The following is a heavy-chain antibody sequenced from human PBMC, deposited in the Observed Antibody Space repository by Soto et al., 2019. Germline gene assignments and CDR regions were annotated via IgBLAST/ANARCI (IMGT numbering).Heavy chain of an antibody. D-gene: IGHD3-3*01. CDR1: GGSISSYY. CDR2: IYYSGST. J-gene: IGHJ5*02. CDR3: ARHPGLRFLEWLSEFDP. Sequence: QVQLQESGPGLVKPSETLSLTCTVSGGSISSYYWSWIRQPPGKGLEWIGYIYYSGSTNYNPSLKSRVTISVDTSKNQFSLKLSSVTAADTAVYYCARHPGLRFLEWLSEFDPWGQGTLVTVSS. V-gene: IGHV4-59*01.